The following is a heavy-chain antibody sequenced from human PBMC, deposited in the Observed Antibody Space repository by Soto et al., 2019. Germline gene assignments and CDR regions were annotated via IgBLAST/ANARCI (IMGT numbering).Heavy chain of an antibody. V-gene: IGHV1-69*01. Sequence: QVQLVQSGSEVKKPGSSVKVSCKASGGSFSSNPISWVRQAPGQGLEWMAGIIPIFATVHYAQKFQGRVTITADESTSTAYMELTSLRSEDMAVYFCARGGRGYSSAPRSYFDYWGQGTLVTVSS. D-gene: IGHD5-18*01. J-gene: IGHJ4*02. CDR2: IIPIFATV. CDR1: GGSFSSNP. CDR3: ARGGRGYSSAPRSYFDY.